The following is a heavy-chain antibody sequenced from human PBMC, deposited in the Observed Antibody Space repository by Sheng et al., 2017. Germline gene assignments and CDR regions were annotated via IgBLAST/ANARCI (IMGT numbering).Heavy chain of an antibody. V-gene: IGHV3-30*18. D-gene: IGHD2-2*01. J-gene: IGHJ6*02. CDR3: AKGGDCSSTSCYRRRGMDV. Sequence: ESGGGVVQPGRSLRLSCAASGFTFSSYGMHWVRQAPGKGLEWVAVISYDGSNKYYADSVKGRFTISRDNSKNTLYLQMNSLRAEDTAVYYCAKGGDCSSTSCYRRRGMDVWGQGTTVTVSS. CDR1: GFTFSSYG. CDR2: ISYDGSNK.